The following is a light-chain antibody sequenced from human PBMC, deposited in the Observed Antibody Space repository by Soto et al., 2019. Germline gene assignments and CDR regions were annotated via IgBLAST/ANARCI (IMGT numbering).Light chain of an antibody. CDR2: AAA. V-gene: IGKV1-6*01. J-gene: IGKJ1*01. Sequence: AIQMSQSPSSLSASVGDRVTISCRASQGIRNELGWYQQKPGRAPKLLIYAAATLHSGVPSRCSGSGSWTDCALTISSLQPVDFETDYCLQDNKYTRTFGQGTQVDIK. CDR1: QGIRNE. CDR3: LQDNKYTRT.